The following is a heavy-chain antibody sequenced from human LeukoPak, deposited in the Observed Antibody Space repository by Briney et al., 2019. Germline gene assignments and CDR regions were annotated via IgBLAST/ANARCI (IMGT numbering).Heavy chain of an antibody. CDR2: IYHSGST. V-gene: IGHV4-38-2*02. Sequence: PSETLSLTCTVSGYSISSGYYWGWIRPPPGKGLEWIGSIYHSGSTYYNPSLKSRVTISVDTSKNQFSLKLSSVTAADTAVYYCARDPPALGGYDTNAFDIWGQGTMVTVSS. J-gene: IGHJ3*02. D-gene: IGHD5-12*01. CDR1: GYSISSGYY. CDR3: ARDPPALGGYDTNAFDI.